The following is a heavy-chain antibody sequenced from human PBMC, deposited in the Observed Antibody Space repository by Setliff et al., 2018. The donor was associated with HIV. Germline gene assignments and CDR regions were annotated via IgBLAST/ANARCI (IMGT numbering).Heavy chain of an antibody. CDR2: IYYNGNT. CDR1: GGSITGYF. Sequence: ASETLSLTCTISGGSITGYFWSWIRQPPGKGLEWIGYIYYNGNTNYNPSLKSRVTLSVDKSKNQFSLRLSSVTAADTAVYYCATLAAAGESYDYWGQGSLVTVSS. J-gene: IGHJ4*02. CDR3: ATLAAAGESYDY. V-gene: IGHV4-59*12. D-gene: IGHD6-13*01.